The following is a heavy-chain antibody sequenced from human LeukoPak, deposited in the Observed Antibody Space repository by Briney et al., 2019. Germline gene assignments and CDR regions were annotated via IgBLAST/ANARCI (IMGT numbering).Heavy chain of an antibody. V-gene: IGHV3-73*01. CDR2: IRSKANSYAT. CDR3: TTLGWYGTYYYMDV. J-gene: IGHJ6*03. Sequence: GGSVRLSCAASGFTFSGSAMHWVRQASGKGLEGVGRIRSKANSYATAYDASVKGRFTISRDDSKNTAYLQMNSLKTEDTAVYYCTTLGWYGTYYYMDVWGKGTTVTVSS. CDR1: GFTFSGSA. D-gene: IGHD3-10*01.